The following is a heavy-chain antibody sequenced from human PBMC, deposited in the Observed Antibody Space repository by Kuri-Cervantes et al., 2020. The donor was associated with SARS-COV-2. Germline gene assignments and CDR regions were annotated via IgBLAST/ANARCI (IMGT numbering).Heavy chain of an antibody. J-gene: IGHJ4*02. CDR1: GFTFSNYE. CDR3: VRDGDHWNFDY. CDR2: ISSSGSTI. Sequence: GESLKISCAASGFTFSNYEMNWVRQAPGKGLEWLSYISSSGSTIYYADSVKGRFTLSSDNAKNMLFLQMNSLRAEDTAVYYCVRDGDHWNFDYWGQGTLVTVSS. V-gene: IGHV3-48*03. D-gene: IGHD1-1*01.